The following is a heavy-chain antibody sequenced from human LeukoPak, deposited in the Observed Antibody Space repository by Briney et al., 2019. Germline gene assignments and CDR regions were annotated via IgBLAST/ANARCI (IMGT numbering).Heavy chain of an antibody. CDR1: GFTFSSYS. Sequence: PGGSLRLSCAASGFTFSSYSMNWVRQAPGKGLEWVSSISSSSSYIYYADSVKGRFTNSRDNAKNSLYLQMNSLRAEDTAVYYCARDRGDGYNIDFYFDYWGQGTLVTVSS. V-gene: IGHV3-21*01. J-gene: IGHJ4*02. CDR3: ARDRGDGYNIDFYFDY. CDR2: ISSSSSYI. D-gene: IGHD5-24*01.